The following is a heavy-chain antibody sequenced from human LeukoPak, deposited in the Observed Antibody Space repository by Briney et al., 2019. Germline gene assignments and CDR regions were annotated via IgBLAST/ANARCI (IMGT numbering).Heavy chain of an antibody. CDR2: INWNSGRI. CDR1: GFTFDDYA. V-gene: IGHV3-9*01. Sequence: GGSLRLSCAASGFTFDDYAMHWVRQAPGKGLEWVSGINWNSGRIGYADSVKGRFTISRDNAKNSLYLQMNSLRAEDTAVYYCARGDDGAFDIWGQGTMVTVSS. D-gene: IGHD3-3*01. CDR3: ARGDDGAFDI. J-gene: IGHJ3*02.